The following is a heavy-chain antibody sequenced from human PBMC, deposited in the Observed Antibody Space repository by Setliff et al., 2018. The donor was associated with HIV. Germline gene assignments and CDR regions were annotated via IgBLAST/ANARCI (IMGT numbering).Heavy chain of an antibody. V-gene: IGHV3-74*01. J-gene: IGHJ4*02. D-gene: IGHD1-26*01. Sequence: RLSCAVSGFTLTSSWIHWVRQAPGKGLVWVSRFRGDDRTTNYADSVKGRFTFSSDNAKNTVYLQMDALRAEDTAVYYCARALYGSDSLLDSWGQ. CDR1: GFTLTSSW. CDR3: ARALYGSDSLLDS. CDR2: FRGDDRTT.